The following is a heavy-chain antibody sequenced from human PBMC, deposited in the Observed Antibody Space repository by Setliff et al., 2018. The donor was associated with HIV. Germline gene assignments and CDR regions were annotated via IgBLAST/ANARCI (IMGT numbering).Heavy chain of an antibody. CDR2: ISSSSSAI. J-gene: IGHJ6*04. Sequence: PGGSLRLSCAASGFTFSTYRMNWVRQAPGKGLEWVSYISSSSSAIYYADSVKGRFTISGDNAKNSLYLQMNSLRAGDTAVYYCARGMVRGVLLMDVWGKGTTVTVSS. V-gene: IGHV3-48*01. CDR3: ARGMVRGVLLMDV. D-gene: IGHD3-10*01. CDR1: GFTFSTYR.